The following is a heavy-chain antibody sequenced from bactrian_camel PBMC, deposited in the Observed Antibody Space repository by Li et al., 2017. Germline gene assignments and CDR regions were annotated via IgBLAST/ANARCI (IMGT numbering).Heavy chain of an antibody. CDR3: ATAIVPKSLCKVVGGAIGGSNVYTS. CDR1: GRSRC. Sequence: QVQLVESGGGSVQAGGSLRLSCVYTGRSRCMGWFREVPGKEREGVATIDDDGTTRYRESVKGRFAISKDNAKNTLYLQMNSLKPEDTAMYYCATAIVPKSLCKVVGGAIGGSNVYTSWGQGTQVTVS. J-gene: IGHJ4*01. D-gene: IGHD1*01. CDR2: IDDDGTT. V-gene: IGHV3S53*01.